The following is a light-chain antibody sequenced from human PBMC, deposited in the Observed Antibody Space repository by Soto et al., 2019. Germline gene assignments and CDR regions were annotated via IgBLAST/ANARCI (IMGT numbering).Light chain of an antibody. CDR1: SSDVGSYSL. CDR3: CSYAGSSTLYV. Sequence: QSALTQPASVSGSAGEAITISCTGTSSDVGSYSLVSWYQQHPGKAPKLMIYEVSKRPSGVSNRFSGSKSGNTASLTISGLQAEDEGDYYCCSYAGSSTLYVFGSGTKVTVL. CDR2: EVS. V-gene: IGLV2-23*02. J-gene: IGLJ1*01.